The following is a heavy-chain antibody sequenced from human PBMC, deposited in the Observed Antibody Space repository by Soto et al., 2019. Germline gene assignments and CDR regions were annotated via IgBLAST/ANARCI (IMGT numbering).Heavy chain of an antibody. Sequence: QITLKESGPTLVKPTQTLTLTCTFSGFSLSTSGVSVGWIRQPPGKALEWLALIYWDDDKRYSPSLKSRLTITKDTSKNQVVRRMTNMDPVDTAAYSCAHSRCGGDCLQSYPSHDYCGMDVWGQGTTVTVSS. J-gene: IGHJ6*02. CDR1: GFSLSTSGVS. CDR3: AHSRCGGDCLQSYPSHDYCGMDV. CDR2: IYWDDDK. V-gene: IGHV2-5*02. D-gene: IGHD2-21*02.